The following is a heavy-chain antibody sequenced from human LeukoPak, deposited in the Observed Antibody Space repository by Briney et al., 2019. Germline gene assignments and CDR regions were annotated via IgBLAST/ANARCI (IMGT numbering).Heavy chain of an antibody. CDR2: ISNDGSRT. V-gene: IGHV3-30*18. D-gene: IGHD3-3*01. J-gene: IGHJ4*02. CDR1: GFTFSSYG. Sequence: GRSLRLSCAASGFTFSSYGRHWVRQAPGKGLDWLTVISNDGSRTYYADSVKGRFTISRDNSKNTLYLQMNSLRAEDTAVYYCAKEGSLGYDFWSGYYPGDYWGQGTLVTVSS. CDR3: AKEGSLGYDFWSGYYPGDY.